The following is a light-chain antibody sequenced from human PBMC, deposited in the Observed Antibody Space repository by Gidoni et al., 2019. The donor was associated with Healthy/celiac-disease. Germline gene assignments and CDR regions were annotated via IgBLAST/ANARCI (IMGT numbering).Light chain of an antibody. J-gene: IGKJ3*01. Sequence: DTQMTQSPSSVSASVGDRVTITCRASPGISSWLAWYQQKPGKAPKLLIYAASSLQSGVPPRCSGSGSGTDFTLTISSLQPEDFATYYCQQANSFPFTFGPGTKVDIK. CDR2: AAS. CDR3: QQANSFPFT. V-gene: IGKV1-12*01. CDR1: PGISSW.